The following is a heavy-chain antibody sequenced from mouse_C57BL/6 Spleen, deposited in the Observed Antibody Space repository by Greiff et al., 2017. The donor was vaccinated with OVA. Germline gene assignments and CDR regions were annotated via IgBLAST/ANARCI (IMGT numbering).Heavy chain of an antibody. D-gene: IGHD2-4*01. Sequence: DVQLQESGPGLVKPSQSLSLTCSVTGYSITSGYYWNWIRQFPGNKLEWMGYISYDGSNNYNPSLKNRISITRDTSKNQFFLKLNSVTTEDTATYYCAREGNYDDSLYYFDYWGQGTTLTVSS. CDR2: ISYDGSN. CDR3: AREGNYDDSLYYFDY. CDR1: GYSITSGYY. V-gene: IGHV3-6*01. J-gene: IGHJ2*01.